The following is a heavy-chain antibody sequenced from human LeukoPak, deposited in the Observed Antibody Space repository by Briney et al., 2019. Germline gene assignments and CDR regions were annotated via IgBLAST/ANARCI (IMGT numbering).Heavy chain of an antibody. D-gene: IGHD3-22*01. CDR3: SRDGNYYDSDYYYYMDV. CDR1: GFTFGDYA. CDR2: IRTKAYGATR. V-gene: IGHV3-49*04. Sequence: GGSLRLSCTASGFTFGDYALSWVRQAPGKGLEWVGFIRTKAYGATREYAASVTGRFTISRDDSKSVAYLQMNSLKAEDTAVYYCSRDGNYYDSDYYYYMDVWGKGTTVTISS. J-gene: IGHJ6*03.